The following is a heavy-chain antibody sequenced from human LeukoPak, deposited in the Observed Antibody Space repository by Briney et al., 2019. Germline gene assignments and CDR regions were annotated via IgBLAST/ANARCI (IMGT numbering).Heavy chain of an antibody. CDR3: ARARAVAGYFDY. D-gene: IGHD6-19*01. Sequence: PSETLSLTCAVSGGSISSSSYYWGWIRQPPGKELEWIGSIYYSGSTYYNPSLKSRVTISVDTSKNQFSLKLSSVTAADTAVYYCARARAVAGYFDYWGQGTLVTVSS. V-gene: IGHV4-39*07. CDR2: IYYSGST. J-gene: IGHJ4*02. CDR1: GGSISSSSYY.